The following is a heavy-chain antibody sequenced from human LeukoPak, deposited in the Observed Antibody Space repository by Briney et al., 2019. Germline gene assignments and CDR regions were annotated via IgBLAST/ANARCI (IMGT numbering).Heavy chain of an antibody. Sequence: SETLSLTCTVSGGSISSYYWSWSRQPPGKGLEWIGYIYYSGSTNYNPSLKSRVTISVDTSKNQFSLKLSSVTAADTAVYYCARSGHYYYYYGMDVWGQGTTVTVSS. J-gene: IGHJ6*02. CDR3: ARSGHYYYYYGMDV. D-gene: IGHD3-3*01. V-gene: IGHV4-59*01. CDR2: IYYSGST. CDR1: GGSISSYY.